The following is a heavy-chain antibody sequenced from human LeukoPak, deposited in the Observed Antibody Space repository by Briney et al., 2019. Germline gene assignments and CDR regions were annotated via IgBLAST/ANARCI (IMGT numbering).Heavy chain of an antibody. V-gene: IGHV3-74*01. CDR3: ARVGIYCGGDCYNDY. CDR2: INSDGSST. D-gene: IGHD2-21*02. Sequence: GGSLRLSCAASGFTFSSYWMHWVRQAPGEGLVWVSRINSDGSSTSYADSVKGRFTISRDNAKNTLYLQMNSLRAEDTAVYYCARVGIYCGGDCYNDYWGQGTLVTVSS. J-gene: IGHJ4*02. CDR1: GFTFSSYW.